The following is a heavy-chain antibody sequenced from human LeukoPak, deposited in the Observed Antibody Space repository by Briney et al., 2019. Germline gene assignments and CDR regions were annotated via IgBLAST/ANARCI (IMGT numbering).Heavy chain of an antibody. CDR2: ISSSSSYI. D-gene: IGHD2-15*01. V-gene: IGHV3-21*01. J-gene: IGHJ3*02. Sequence: GGSLRLSCAASGFTFSSYWMSWVRQAPGKGLEWVSSISSSSSYIYYADSVKGRFTISRDNAKNSLYLQMNSLRAEDTAVYYCARDCGGSCLDAFDIWGQGTMVTVSS. CDR3: ARDCGGSCLDAFDI. CDR1: GFTFSSYW.